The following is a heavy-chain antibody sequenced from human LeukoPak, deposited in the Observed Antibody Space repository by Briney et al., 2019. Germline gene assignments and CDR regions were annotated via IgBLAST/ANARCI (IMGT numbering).Heavy chain of an antibody. CDR2: ISAYNGNT. Sequence: ASVKVSCKASGYTFTSYGISWVRQAPGQGLEWMGWISAYNGNTNYAQKVQGGVTMTTDTSTSTASMDLRSLRSDDTAVYYCARDMYDTSGHLDYWGQGTLVTVSS. CDR1: GYTFTSYG. J-gene: IGHJ4*02. V-gene: IGHV1-18*01. D-gene: IGHD3-22*01. CDR3: ARDMYDTSGHLDY.